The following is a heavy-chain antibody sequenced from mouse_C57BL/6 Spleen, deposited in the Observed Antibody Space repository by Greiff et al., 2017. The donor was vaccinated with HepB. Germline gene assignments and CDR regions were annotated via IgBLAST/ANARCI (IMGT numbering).Heavy chain of an antibody. V-gene: IGHV1-52*01. Sequence: QVQLQQPGAELVRPGSSVKLSCKASGYTFTSYWMHWVKQRPIQGLEWIGNIDPSDSDTHYNQKFKDKATLTVDKSSSTAYMQLSSLTSEDSAVYYCARDYGSSWFAYWGQGTLVTVSA. J-gene: IGHJ3*01. CDR2: IDPSDSDT. D-gene: IGHD1-1*01. CDR3: ARDYGSSWFAY. CDR1: GYTFTSYW.